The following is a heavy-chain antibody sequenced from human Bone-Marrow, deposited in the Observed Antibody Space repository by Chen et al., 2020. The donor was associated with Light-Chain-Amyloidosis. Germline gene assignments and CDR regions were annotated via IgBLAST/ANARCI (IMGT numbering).Heavy chain of an antibody. D-gene: IGHD6-19*01. CDR1: GYTFTSYA. V-gene: IGHV7-4-1*02. CDR3: AVVRPPAQWLDTGGYYMDV. J-gene: IGHJ6*03. Sequence: QVQLVQSGSELKKPGASVKVSCKASGYTFTSYAMNWVRQAPGQGLEWMGWINTNTGNPTYAHGFTGRFVFSLDTSVSTAYLQISSLKAEDTAVYYCAVVRPPAQWLDTGGYYMDVWGKGTTVTVSS. CDR2: INTNTGNP.